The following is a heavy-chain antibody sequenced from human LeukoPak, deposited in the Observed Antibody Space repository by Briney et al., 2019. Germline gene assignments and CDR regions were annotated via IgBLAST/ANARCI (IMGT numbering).Heavy chain of an antibody. V-gene: IGHV3-7*02. CDR3: ARAGAYHFDN. Sequence: GGSLRLSCAASGFTFTSYSMSWVRQAPGKGLEWVANIKQDGSEKYYVDSVKGRFTISRDNAKNTLYLQMNSLRAEDTAVYYCARAGAYHFDNWGQGTLVTVSS. D-gene: IGHD3-16*01. CDR1: GFTFTSYS. CDR2: IKQDGSEK. J-gene: IGHJ4*02.